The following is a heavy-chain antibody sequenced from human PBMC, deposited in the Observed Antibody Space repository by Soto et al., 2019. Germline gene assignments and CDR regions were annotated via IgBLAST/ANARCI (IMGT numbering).Heavy chain of an antibody. CDR1: GGTFGSYS. V-gene: IGHV1-69*01. Sequence: QVQLVQSGAEEKKPGSSVKVSCRASGGTFGSYSITWVRQAPGQGLDWMGRIVPIFTTPKYAQRFQGRVTITADDSTNTVYMELSGLTSEDTAMYYCAREGFSSSYLAYWGQGTLVTVSS. CDR2: IVPIFTTP. D-gene: IGHD3-22*01. CDR3: AREGFSSSYLAY. J-gene: IGHJ4*02.